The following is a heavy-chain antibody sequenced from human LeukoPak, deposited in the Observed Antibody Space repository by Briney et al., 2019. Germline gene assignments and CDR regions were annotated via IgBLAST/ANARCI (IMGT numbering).Heavy chain of an antibody. D-gene: IGHD3-16*01. Sequence: GGSLRLSCTASRFSFGDYGVSWVRQPPGKGLEWVGFIRSKSHGGTTEYAASVKGRFTISRDDSKSIAYLQMNSLKTEDTAVYYCARNGGLAVNFGHYYYGMDVWGQGTTVTVSS. CDR3: ARNGGLAVNFGHYYYGMDV. J-gene: IGHJ6*02. CDR2: IRSKSHGGTT. CDR1: RFSFGDYG. V-gene: IGHV3-49*04.